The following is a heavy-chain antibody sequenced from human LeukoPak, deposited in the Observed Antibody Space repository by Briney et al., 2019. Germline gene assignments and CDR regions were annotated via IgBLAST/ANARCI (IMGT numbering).Heavy chain of an antibody. CDR3: ARNLYDILTGYNDNYYGMDV. Sequence: ASVKVSCKASGYTFTSYYMHWVRQAPGQGLEWMGIINPSGGSTSYAQKFQGRVTMTRDTSTSTVYMELSSLRSEDTAVYYCARNLYDILTGYNDNYYGMDVWGQGTTVTVSS. J-gene: IGHJ6*02. D-gene: IGHD3-9*01. V-gene: IGHV1-46*01. CDR2: INPSGGST. CDR1: GYTFTSYY.